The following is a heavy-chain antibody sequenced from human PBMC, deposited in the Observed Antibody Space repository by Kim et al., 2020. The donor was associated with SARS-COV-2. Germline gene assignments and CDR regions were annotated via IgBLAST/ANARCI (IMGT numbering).Heavy chain of an antibody. D-gene: IGHD3-22*01. V-gene: IGHV3-23*01. CDR3: GRFSSDTGEAFDI. Sequence: YTDTVKGRFTISRYNAKNTLYLQMNSLRAEDTAVYYCGRFSSDTGEAFDIWGQGTMVTVSS. J-gene: IGHJ3*02.